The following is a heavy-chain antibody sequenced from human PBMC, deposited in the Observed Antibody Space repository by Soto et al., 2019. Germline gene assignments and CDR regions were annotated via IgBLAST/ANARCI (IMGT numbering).Heavy chain of an antibody. Sequence: QVQLVESGGGVVQPGRSLRLSCAASGFTFSSYGMHWVRQAPGKGLEWVAVIWYDGSNKYYADSVKGRFTISRDNSKNTLSLKMNSLRAEETAVYYCASDLAVYADSGNPRDCCFCMDVWGQGTTVTVSS. V-gene: IGHV3-33*01. D-gene: IGHD2-2*01. CDR1: GFTFSSYG. J-gene: IGHJ6*02. CDR3: ASDLAVYADSGNPRDCCFCMDV. CDR2: IWYDGSNK.